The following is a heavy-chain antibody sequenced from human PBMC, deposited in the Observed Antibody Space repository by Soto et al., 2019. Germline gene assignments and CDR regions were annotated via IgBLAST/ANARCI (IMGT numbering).Heavy chain of an antibody. D-gene: IGHD6-19*01. J-gene: IGHJ4*02. CDR2: ITRNDGRT. CDR3: AKDHDSDGWPTLGK. V-gene: IGHV3-23*01. Sequence: EVKFLESGGDLVQPGGSLRLSCAASGFTISSRAMSWVRQAPGKGLEWVASITRNDGRTYYADSVKGRFSISRDNSEKTVSLTMQSLRVEDTGMYFCAKDHDSDGWPTLGKGGPGTVVTVS. CDR1: GFTISSRA.